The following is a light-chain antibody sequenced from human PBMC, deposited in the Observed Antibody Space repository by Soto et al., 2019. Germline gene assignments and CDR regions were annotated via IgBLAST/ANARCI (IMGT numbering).Light chain of an antibody. CDR1: QSLSNTY. CDR3: QQYGTSPPVT. J-gene: IGKJ4*01. CDR2: GAS. Sequence: EIVLTQVPGTLSLSPGERATLSCRASQSLSNTYLAWYQQKPGQPPRLLIYGASSRATGIPDRFSGSGSGTEVTLTIGRLEPEDFAVYYWQQYGTSPPVTFGGGTKVDIK. V-gene: IGKV3-20*01.